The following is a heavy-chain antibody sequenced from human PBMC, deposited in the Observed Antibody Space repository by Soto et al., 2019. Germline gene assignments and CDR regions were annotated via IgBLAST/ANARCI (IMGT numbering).Heavy chain of an antibody. D-gene: IGHD6-13*01. CDR1: GFSFSDYY. Sequence: QVQLVESGGGLVKPGGSLRLSCAGSGFSFSDYYMTWIRQAPGKGLEWVSYISSSGGTKYHADSVKGRFTISRDNAKNSLYLQMNSLRAEDTAVYYCARGYSSSWTYNWFDPWGQGNLVTVSS. J-gene: IGHJ5*02. CDR2: ISSSGGTK. V-gene: IGHV3-11*01. CDR3: ARGYSSSWTYNWFDP.